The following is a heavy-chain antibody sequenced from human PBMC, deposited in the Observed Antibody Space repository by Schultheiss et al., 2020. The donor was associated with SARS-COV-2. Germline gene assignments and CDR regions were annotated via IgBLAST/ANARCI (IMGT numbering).Heavy chain of an antibody. J-gene: IGHJ5*02. Sequence: GESLKISCAASGFTFSSYAMSWVRQAPGKGLEWVSAISGSGGSTYYADSVKGRFTISRDNSKNTLYLQMNSLRAEDTAVYYCAKDRRDYDFWSGYSNWFDPWGQGTLVTVSS. V-gene: IGHV3-23*01. CDR1: GFTFSSYA. D-gene: IGHD3-3*01. CDR3: AKDRRDYDFWSGYSNWFDP. CDR2: ISGSGGST.